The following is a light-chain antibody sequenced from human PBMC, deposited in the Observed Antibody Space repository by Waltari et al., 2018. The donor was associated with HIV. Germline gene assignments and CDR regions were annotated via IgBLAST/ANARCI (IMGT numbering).Light chain of an antibody. CDR3: QQYRSSPGT. J-gene: IGKJ2*01. CDR2: DDS. CDR1: QSIGNNF. V-gene: IGKV3-20*01. Sequence: EIVLAQSPVTLPLSPGDRATLSCRASQSIGNNFLAWYQQRPGQAPRLLIYDDSKRATGTPDRFTGSGSGTDFTLSISRLEPEDFAMYYCQQYRSSPGTFGQGTNLEI.